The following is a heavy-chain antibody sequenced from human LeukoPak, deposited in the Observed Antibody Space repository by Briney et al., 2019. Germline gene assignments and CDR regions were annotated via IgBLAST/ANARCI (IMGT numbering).Heavy chain of an antibody. V-gene: IGHV3-23*01. CDR1: GFTFSSSA. J-gene: IGHJ4*02. Sequence: PGGSLRLSCAASGFTFSSSAMSWVRQAPGKGLEWVSNSGSGSGGSTYYVDSVKGRFTISRDNSKNTLYLQMNSLRAEDTAVYYCAKSGYNRLDYWGQGTLVTVSS. D-gene: IGHD5-24*01. CDR3: AKSGYNRLDY. CDR2: SGSGSGGST.